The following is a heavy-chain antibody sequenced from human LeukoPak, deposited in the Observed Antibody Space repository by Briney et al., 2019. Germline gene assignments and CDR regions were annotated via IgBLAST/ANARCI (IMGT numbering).Heavy chain of an antibody. D-gene: IGHD6-19*01. J-gene: IGHJ4*02. V-gene: IGHV4-39*07. CDR1: GDSISSGDYY. CDR2: ISYSGST. Sequence: SETLSLTCTVSGDSISSGDYYWDWIRQPPGKGLEWIGSISYSGSTYYNPSLKSRVTISVDTSKNQFSLKLNSVTAADTAMYYCARVGQWQYYFDYWGQGTQVTVSS. CDR3: ARVGQWQYYFDY.